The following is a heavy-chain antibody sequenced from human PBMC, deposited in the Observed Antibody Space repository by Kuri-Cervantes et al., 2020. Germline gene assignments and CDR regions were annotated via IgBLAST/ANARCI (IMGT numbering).Heavy chain of an antibody. CDR1: GYTFTGYY. D-gene: IGHD3-10*01. CDR3: ARTYGSGMSFAYYYYVDV. J-gene: IGHJ6*03. Sequence: SVKVSCKASGYTFTGYYMHWVRQAPGQGLEWMGGIIPIFGTANYAQKFQGRVTITADKSTSTAYMELSSLRSEDTAVYYCARTYGSGMSFAYYYYVDVWGKGTTVTDSS. V-gene: IGHV1-69*06. CDR2: IIPIFGTA.